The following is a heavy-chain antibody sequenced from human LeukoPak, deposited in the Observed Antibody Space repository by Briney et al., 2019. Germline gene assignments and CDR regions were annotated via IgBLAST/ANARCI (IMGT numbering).Heavy chain of an antibody. V-gene: IGHV3-30-3*01. CDR2: ISYDGSNK. J-gene: IGHJ4*02. D-gene: IGHD2-2*01. Sequence: GSLRLSCAASGFTFSSYAMHWVRQAPGKGLEWVAVISYDGSNKYYADSVKGRFTISRDNSKNTLYLQMNSLRAEDTAVYYCARIPTGGYCSSTSCYGSYFDYWGQGTLVTVSS. CDR3: ARIPTGGYCSSTSCYGSYFDY. CDR1: GFTFSSYA.